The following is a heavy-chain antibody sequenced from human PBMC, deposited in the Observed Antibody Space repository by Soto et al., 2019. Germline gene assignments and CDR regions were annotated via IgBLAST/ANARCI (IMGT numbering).Heavy chain of an antibody. CDR2: ISYDGSNK. J-gene: IGHJ3*02. Sequence: GGSLRLSCAASGFTFSSYAMHWVRQAPGKGLEWVAVISYDGSNKYYADSVKGRFTISRDNSKNTLYLQMNSLRAEDTAVYYCARAQFGYDSSGYYRDAFDIWGQGTMVTVSS. V-gene: IGHV3-30-3*01. D-gene: IGHD3-22*01. CDR1: GFTFSSYA. CDR3: ARAQFGYDSSGYYRDAFDI.